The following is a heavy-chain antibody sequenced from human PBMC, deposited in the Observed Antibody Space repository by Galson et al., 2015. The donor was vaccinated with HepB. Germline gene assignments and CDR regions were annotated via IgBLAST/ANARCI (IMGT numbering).Heavy chain of an antibody. CDR1: GGSFSGYY. J-gene: IGHJ4*02. Sequence: SETLSLTCAVYGGSFSGYYWSWIRQPPGKGLEWIGKINHSGSTNYNPSLKSRVTISVDTSKNQFSLKLSSVTAADTAVYYCARELSYCSGGSCSRAFVMWGQGTLVTVSS. CDR2: INHSGST. V-gene: IGHV4-34*01. D-gene: IGHD2-15*01. CDR3: ARELSYCSGGSCSRAFVM.